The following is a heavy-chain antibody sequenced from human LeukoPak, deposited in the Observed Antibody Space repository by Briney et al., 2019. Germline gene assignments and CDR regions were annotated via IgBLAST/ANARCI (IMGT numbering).Heavy chain of an antibody. Sequence: SETPSLTCTVSGGSISSYYWSWIRQPPGKGLEWIGYIYYSGSTNYNPSLKSRVTISVDTSKSQFSLKVSSVTAADTAVYYCARGGYSGSDWTTWGQGTLVTVSS. CDR1: GGSISSYY. J-gene: IGHJ5*02. CDR3: ARGGYSGSDWTT. D-gene: IGHD5-12*01. V-gene: IGHV4-59*01. CDR2: IYYSGST.